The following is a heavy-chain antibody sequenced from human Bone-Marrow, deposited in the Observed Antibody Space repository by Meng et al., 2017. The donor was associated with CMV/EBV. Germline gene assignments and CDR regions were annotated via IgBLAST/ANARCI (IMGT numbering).Heavy chain of an antibody. CDR2: IYPGDSDT. CDR1: GYSFTSYW. V-gene: IGHV5-51*01. Sequence: KVSCKGSGYSFTSYWIGWVRQMPGKGLEWMGIIYPGDSDTRYSPSFQGQVTISADKSISTAYLQWSSLKASDTAMYYWARHQDRYALDPWGQGTLVTVSS. J-gene: IGHJ5*02. CDR3: ARHQDRYALDP. D-gene: IGHD3-16*01.